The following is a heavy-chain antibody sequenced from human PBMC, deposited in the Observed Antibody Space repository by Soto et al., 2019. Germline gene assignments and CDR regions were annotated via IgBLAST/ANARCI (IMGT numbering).Heavy chain of an antibody. CDR1: GGTFSSYA. CDR2: LIPIFGTA. CDR3: ARVVTHYYYYGMDV. Sequence: SVKVSCKASGGTFSSYAISWVRQAPGQGLEWMGGLIPIFGTANYAQKFQGRVTITADESTSTAYMELSSLRSEDTAVYYCARVVTHYYYYGMDVWGQGTTVTVSS. J-gene: IGHJ6*02. D-gene: IGHD1-26*01. V-gene: IGHV1-69*13.